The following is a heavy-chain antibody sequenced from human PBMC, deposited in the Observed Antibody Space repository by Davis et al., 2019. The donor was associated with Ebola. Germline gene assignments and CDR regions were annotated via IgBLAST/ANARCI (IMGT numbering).Heavy chain of an antibody. J-gene: IGHJ4*02. D-gene: IGHD2-2*01. V-gene: IGHV3-23*01. CDR1: GFTFSSYA. CDR2: ISGSGGST. Sequence: PGGSLRLSCAASGFTFSSYAMSWVRQAPEKGLEWVSAISGSGGSTYYADSVKGRFTISRDNSKNTLYLQMNSLRAEDTAVYYCAKVPIVVVPAAPDYWGQGTLVTVSS. CDR3: AKVPIVVVPAAPDY.